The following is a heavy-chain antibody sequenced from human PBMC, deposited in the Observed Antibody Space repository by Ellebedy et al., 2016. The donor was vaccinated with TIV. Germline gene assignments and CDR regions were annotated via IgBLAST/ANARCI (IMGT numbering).Heavy chain of an antibody. V-gene: IGHV3-23*01. J-gene: IGHJ5*02. CDR3: EKIGPRDCASTSCWFDP. CDR1: GFTFTTYA. D-gene: IGHD2-2*01. CDR2: ISADGVTT. Sequence: GGSLRLSXAASGFTFTTYAMGWVRQAPGKGLLWVSAISADGVTTFYADSVTGRFTISRDNSKNTLFLQMNSLRAEDTAIYYCEKIGPRDCASTSCWFDPWGQGTLVTVSS.